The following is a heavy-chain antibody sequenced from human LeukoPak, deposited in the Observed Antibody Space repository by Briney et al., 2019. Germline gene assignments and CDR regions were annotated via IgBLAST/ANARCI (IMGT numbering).Heavy chain of an antibody. CDR3: ARDSYYYDSSGYLNY. V-gene: IGHV3-48*03. D-gene: IGHD3-22*01. CDR2: ISSSGTTI. Sequence: GGSLRLSCAASGFTFSSYAMNWVRQAPGKGLEWVSYISSSGTTIYYADSVKGRFTISRDNAKNSLYLQMNSLRAEDTAVYYCARDSYYYDSSGYLNYWGQGTLVTVSS. J-gene: IGHJ4*02. CDR1: GFTFSSYA.